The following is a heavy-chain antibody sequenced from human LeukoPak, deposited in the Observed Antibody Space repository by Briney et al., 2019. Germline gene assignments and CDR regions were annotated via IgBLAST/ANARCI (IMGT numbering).Heavy chain of an antibody. Sequence: PSETLSLTCTVSSGSISTSNYYWGWVRQPPGKALEWIGNIFYSGSTYYSPSLKSRVTISLDTSRNQFSLKLGSVTAADTAVYYCARVFNGRPSVRGVMRNYYYYYMDVWGKGTTVTISS. CDR1: SGSISTSNYY. V-gene: IGHV4-39*07. D-gene: IGHD3-10*01. CDR3: ARVFNGRPSVRGVMRNYYYYYMDV. CDR2: IFYSGST. J-gene: IGHJ6*03.